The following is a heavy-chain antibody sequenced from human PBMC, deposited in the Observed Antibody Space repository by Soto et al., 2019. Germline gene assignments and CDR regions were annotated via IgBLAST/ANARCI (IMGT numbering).Heavy chain of an antibody. Sequence: ASVKVSCKASGGTFSSYAISWVRQAPGQGLEWMGGIIPIFGTANYAQKFQGRVTITADESTSTAYMELSSLRSEDTAVYYCARGRTMVRGVMTYGMDVWGQGTTVTVSS. CDR1: GGTFSSYA. CDR3: ARGRTMVRGVMTYGMDV. CDR2: IIPIFGTA. V-gene: IGHV1-69*13. D-gene: IGHD3-10*01. J-gene: IGHJ6*02.